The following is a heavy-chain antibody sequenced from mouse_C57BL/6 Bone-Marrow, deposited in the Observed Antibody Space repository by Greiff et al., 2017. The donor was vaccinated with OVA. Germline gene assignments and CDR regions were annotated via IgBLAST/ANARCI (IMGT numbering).Heavy chain of an antibody. CDR3: ARLRGYYYGSSHWYFDV. V-gene: IGHV2-2*01. D-gene: IGHD1-1*01. Sequence: QVQLQQSGPGLVQPSQSLSITCTVSGFSLTSYGVHWVRQSPGKGLEWLGVIWSGGSTDYNAAFISRLSISKDNSKSQVFFKMNSLQADDTAIYYCARLRGYYYGSSHWYFDVWGTVTTVTVSS. CDR1: GFSLTSYG. CDR2: IWSGGST. J-gene: IGHJ1*03.